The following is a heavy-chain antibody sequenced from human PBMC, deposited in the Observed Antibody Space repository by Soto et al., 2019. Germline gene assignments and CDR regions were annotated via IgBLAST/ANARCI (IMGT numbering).Heavy chain of an antibody. D-gene: IGHD3-22*01. Sequence: GGSLRLSCAAPGFTFSIYALHWVLQAPGKGLEWVAVMSPNGNNQYYADSVKGRFTISRDTSKSTLYLQMTSLRPDDTAVYYWATGANFYYDTSRYWGQGPLVTVSS. J-gene: IGHJ4*02. CDR2: MSPNGNNQ. CDR3: ATGANFYYDTSRY. V-gene: IGHV3-30-3*01. CDR1: GFTFSIYA.